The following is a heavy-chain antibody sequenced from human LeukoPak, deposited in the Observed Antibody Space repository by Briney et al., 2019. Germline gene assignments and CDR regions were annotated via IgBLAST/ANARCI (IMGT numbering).Heavy chain of an antibody. D-gene: IGHD1-1*01. CDR3: AKGRVGGWNGGDC. Sequence: GGSLRLSCAASGLAFSDYWMSWVRQAPGKGLEWVANIKPDGGHQNYVDSVKGRFTISADNSKNTLYLQMHSLRAEDTAIYYCAKGRVGGWNGGDCWGQGTLVTVSS. CDR2: IKPDGGHQ. J-gene: IGHJ4*02. V-gene: IGHV3-7*03. CDR1: GLAFSDYW.